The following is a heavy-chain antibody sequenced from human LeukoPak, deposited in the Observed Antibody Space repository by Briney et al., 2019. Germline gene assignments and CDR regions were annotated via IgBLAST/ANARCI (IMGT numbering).Heavy chain of an antibody. V-gene: IGHV3-11*04. D-gene: IGHD6-6*01. CDR2: ISNSGRTI. J-gene: IGHJ6*03. CDR3: ARVIATRPHYHYYMDV. Sequence: GGSLRLSCAASGFTFSDHYMSWIRQAPGKGLEGGSYISNSGRTIYYADSVKGRFTISRGNAENSLYLQMNSLRAEDTAVYYCARVIATRPHYHYYMDVWGKGTTVTVSS. CDR1: GFTFSDHY.